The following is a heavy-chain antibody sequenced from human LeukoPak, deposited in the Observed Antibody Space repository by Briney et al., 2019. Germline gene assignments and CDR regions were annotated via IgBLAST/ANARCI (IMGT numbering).Heavy chain of an antibody. CDR3: AKLYSSSWYGGNWFDP. CDR2: ISGSGGST. V-gene: IGHV3-23*01. Sequence: GGPLRLSCAASGFTFSSYAMSWVRQAPGKGLEWVSAISGSGGSTYYADSVKGRFTISRDNSKNTLYLQMNSLRAEDTAVYYCAKLYSSSWYGGNWFDPWGQGTLVTVSS. J-gene: IGHJ5*02. CDR1: GFTFSSYA. D-gene: IGHD6-13*01.